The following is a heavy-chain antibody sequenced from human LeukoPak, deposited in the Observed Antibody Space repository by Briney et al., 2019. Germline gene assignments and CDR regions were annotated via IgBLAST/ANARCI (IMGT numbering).Heavy chain of an antibody. D-gene: IGHD2-15*01. CDR1: GGSFSGYY. CDR3: ARPGGGPIR. V-gene: IGHV4-34*01. Sequence: PSETLSLTCAVYGGSFSGYYWSWIRQPPGKGLEWIGEINHSGSTNYNPSLKSRVTISVDTSKNQFSLKLTSVTAADTAIYYCARPGGGPIRWGQGPLVTVSS. CDR2: INHSGST. J-gene: IGHJ4*02.